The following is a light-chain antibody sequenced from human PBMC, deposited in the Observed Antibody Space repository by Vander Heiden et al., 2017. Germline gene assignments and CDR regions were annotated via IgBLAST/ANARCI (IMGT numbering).Light chain of an antibody. J-gene: IGLJ3*02. Sequence: YELTQPPSASVSPGQTARITCSGDALPKQYAYWYQQKPGQAPVLVIYKDSERPSGIPERFSGSSSGTTVTLTISGVQAEDEADYYCQSADSSGTNWVFGGGTKLTVL. CDR2: KDS. CDR1: ALPKQY. V-gene: IGLV3-25*03. CDR3: QSADSSGTNWV.